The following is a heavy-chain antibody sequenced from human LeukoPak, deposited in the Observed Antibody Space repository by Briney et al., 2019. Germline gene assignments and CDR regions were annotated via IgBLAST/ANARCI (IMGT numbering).Heavy chain of an antibody. Sequence: GGSLRLSCAASGFTFSSYAMSWVRQAPGKGLEWVAVISYDGSNKYYADSVKGRFTISRDNSKNTLYLQMSSLRAEDTAVYYCAKDLKWEPYYFDYWGQGTLVTVSS. J-gene: IGHJ4*02. CDR1: GFTFSSYA. V-gene: IGHV3-30*18. CDR3: AKDLKWEPYYFDY. D-gene: IGHD1-26*01. CDR2: ISYDGSNK.